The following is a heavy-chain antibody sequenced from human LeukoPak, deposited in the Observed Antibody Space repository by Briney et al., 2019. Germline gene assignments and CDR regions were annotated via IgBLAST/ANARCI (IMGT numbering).Heavy chain of an antibody. CDR2: IYYSGST. V-gene: IGHV4-39*01. D-gene: IGHD6-13*01. J-gene: IGHJ5*02. CDR1: GGSFSGYY. Sequence: SETLSLTCAVYGGSFSGYYWGWIRQPPGKGLEWIGSIYYSGSTHYNPSLKSRVTISVDTSKNQFSLNLSSVTAADTAVYYCARHGESNSWYTWFDPWGQGTLVTVSS. CDR3: ARHGESNSWYTWFDP.